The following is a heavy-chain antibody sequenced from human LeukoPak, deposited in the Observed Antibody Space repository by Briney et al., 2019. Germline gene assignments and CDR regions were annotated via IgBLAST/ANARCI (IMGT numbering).Heavy chain of an antibody. J-gene: IGHJ4*02. D-gene: IGHD2-15*01. CDR1: GYTFIDYY. CDR2: INPKSGGT. CDR3: ARYCSGGTCSPIDY. Sequence: EASVKVSCKASGYTFIDYYIHWVRQAPGQGLEWMGWINPKSGGTKYAQKFQGRVTMTSDTSISTAYMELSSLRSDDTAVYYCARYCSGGTCSPIDYWGQGTLVTVPS. V-gene: IGHV1-2*02.